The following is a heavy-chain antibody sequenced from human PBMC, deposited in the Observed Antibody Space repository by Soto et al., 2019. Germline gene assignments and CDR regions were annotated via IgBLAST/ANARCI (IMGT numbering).Heavy chain of an antibody. CDR2: INSDGSST. J-gene: IGHJ6*02. Sequence: PGGSLRLSCAASGFTFSSYWMHWVRQAPGKGLVWVSRINSDGSSTSYADSVKGRFTISRDNAKNTLYLQMNSLRAEDTAVYYCARVKAVAGYYYYYGMDVWGQGTTVTVSS. V-gene: IGHV3-74*01. CDR1: GFTFSSYW. D-gene: IGHD6-19*01. CDR3: ARVKAVAGYYYYYGMDV.